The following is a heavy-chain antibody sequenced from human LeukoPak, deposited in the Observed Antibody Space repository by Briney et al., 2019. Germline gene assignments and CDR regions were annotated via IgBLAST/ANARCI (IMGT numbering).Heavy chain of an antibody. CDR3: ARGRGVSGSRALGY. CDR2: INHSGCT. J-gene: IGHJ4*02. Sequence: PSETLSLTCAVYGGSFSGYYWSWIRQPPGKGLEWIGEINHSGCTNYNPSLKSRVTISVDTSKNQFSLKLSSVTAADTAVYYCARGRGVSGSRALGYWGQGTLVTVSS. D-gene: IGHD6-19*01. CDR1: GGSFSGYY. V-gene: IGHV4-34*01.